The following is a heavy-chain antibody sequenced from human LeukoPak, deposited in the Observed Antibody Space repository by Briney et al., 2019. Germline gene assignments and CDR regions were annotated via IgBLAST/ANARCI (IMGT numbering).Heavy chain of an antibody. J-gene: IGHJ4*02. D-gene: IGHD6-13*01. CDR1: GFTFSTYA. CDR3: AKDWRAAAPLYYFEY. CDR2: ISYDGSNK. Sequence: GRSLRLSCAASGFTFSTYAMHWVRQAPGKGLEWVAVISYDGSNKYYADSVKGRFTISRDNSKNTLYLQMNSLRAEDTAVYYCAKDWRAAAPLYYFEYWGQGTLVTVSS. V-gene: IGHV3-30-3*01.